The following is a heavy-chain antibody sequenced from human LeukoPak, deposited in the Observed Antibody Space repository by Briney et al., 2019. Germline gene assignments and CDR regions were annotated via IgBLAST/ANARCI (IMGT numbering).Heavy chain of an antibody. J-gene: IGHJ3*01. CDR3: ARDYIGAFDV. Sequence: GGSLRLSCAASGFTFSTYRMNWVRQAPGKGLEWVSYISSGSTTIYYADSMKGRFSISRDNVKNSLNLQMNSLRDEDTAVYYCARDYIGAFDVWGQGTMVAVSS. CDR2: ISSGSTTI. V-gene: IGHV3-48*02. D-gene: IGHD4-11*01. CDR1: GFTFSTYR.